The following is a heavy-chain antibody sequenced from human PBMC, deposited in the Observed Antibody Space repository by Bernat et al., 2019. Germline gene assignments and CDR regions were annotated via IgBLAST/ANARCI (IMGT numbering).Heavy chain of an antibody. J-gene: IGHJ4*02. CDR2: IKQDGTGI. CDR1: GFTFRSSW. V-gene: IGHV3-7*03. Sequence: EVQLVESGGGLVQPGGSLTLSCAASGFTFRSSWMRWIRQAPGKGLEWVANIKQDGTGIYYVDAVKGRFTISRDNAKNSLYLQMNSLRAEDTAVYYCVKDTDYWGQGTLVTVSS. CDR3: VKDTDY.